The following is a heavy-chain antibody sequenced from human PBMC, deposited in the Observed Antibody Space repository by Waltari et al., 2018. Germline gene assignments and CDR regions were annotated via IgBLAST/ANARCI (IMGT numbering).Heavy chain of an antibody. CDR2: IRSKANSYAT. CDR1: GFTFSGSA. V-gene: IGHV3-73*02. Sequence: EVQLVESGGGLVQPGGPLKLACAASGFTFSGSAMPWFRQASGGGLEWLGRIRSKANSYATAYAASVKGRFTISRDDSKNTTYLQMNSLKTEDTAVYYCSRYLYGDYVGGWGQGTLVTVSS. CDR3: SRYLYGDYVGG. J-gene: IGHJ4*02. D-gene: IGHD4-17*01.